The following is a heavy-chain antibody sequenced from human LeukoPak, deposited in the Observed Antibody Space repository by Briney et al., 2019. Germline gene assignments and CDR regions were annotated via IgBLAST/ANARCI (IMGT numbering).Heavy chain of an antibody. CDR1: GFTLSSYA. V-gene: IGHV3-23*01. D-gene: IGHD3-10*02. CDR2: FSGSGGGT. J-gene: IGHJ6*04. CDR3: AELGITMIGGV. Sequence: GGSLRLSCAASGFTLSSYAMSWVRQAPGKGLEWVSAFSGSGGGTYYADSVKGRFTISRDNAKNSLYLQMNSLRAEDTAVYYCAELGITMIGGVWGKGTTVTISS.